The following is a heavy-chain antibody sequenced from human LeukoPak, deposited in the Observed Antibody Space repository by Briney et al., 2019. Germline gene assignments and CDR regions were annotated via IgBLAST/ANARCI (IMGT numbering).Heavy chain of an antibody. V-gene: IGHV3-21*04. Sequence: GGSLRLSCAASGFTFNIYSMNWVRQAPGKGLEWVSSISSTSSHKYYADSVKGRFTISRDNAKNSLYLQMNSLRAEDTALYYCAKDIFPNYYDSSGYFDYWGQGTLVTVSS. J-gene: IGHJ4*02. CDR1: GFTFNIYS. CDR2: ISSTSSHK. D-gene: IGHD3-22*01. CDR3: AKDIFPNYYDSSGYFDY.